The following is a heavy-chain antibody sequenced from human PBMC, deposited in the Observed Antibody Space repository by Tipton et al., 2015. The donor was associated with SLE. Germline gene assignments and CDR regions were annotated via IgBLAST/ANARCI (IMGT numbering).Heavy chain of an antibody. V-gene: IGHV4-61*02. D-gene: IGHD5-12*01. CDR3: ARAPGLRYAFDI. J-gene: IGHJ3*02. CDR1: GGSISSGSYY. CDR2: IYPSGST. Sequence: TLSLTCTVSGGSISSGSYYWSWIRQPAGKGLEWIGGIYPSGSTNYNPSLKSRVTISVDTPKNQFSLKLSSVTAADTAVYYCARAPGLRYAFDIWGQGTMVTVSS.